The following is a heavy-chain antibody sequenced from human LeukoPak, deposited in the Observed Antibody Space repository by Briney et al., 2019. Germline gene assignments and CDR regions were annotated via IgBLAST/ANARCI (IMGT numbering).Heavy chain of an antibody. CDR1: GYTFTAHY. Sequence: ASVKVSCKASGYTFTAHYLHWVRQAPGQGLEWMGWINPNSGGTNFAQKFQGRVIMTRDTSISTAYMELNRLTSDDTAVYYCARVWRGVWSQGTLVTVSS. V-gene: IGHV1-2*02. CDR2: INPNSGGT. CDR3: ARVWRGV. D-gene: IGHD3-10*01. J-gene: IGHJ4*02.